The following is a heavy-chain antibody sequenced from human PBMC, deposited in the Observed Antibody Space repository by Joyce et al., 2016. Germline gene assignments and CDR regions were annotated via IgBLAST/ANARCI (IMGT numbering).Heavy chain of an antibody. J-gene: IGHJ4*02. Sequence: EVQLVECGGGLLQPGGSLRLSCTASGFTFTIYWMHWIRQVPGKGLVWVARVDSDGSGTSYADSVKGRFTISRDNATNMVYLQMNSLRIEDTAVYYCGSVFEYWGRGALVTVSS. V-gene: IGHV3-74*01. CDR3: GSVFEY. CDR1: GFTFTIYW. CDR2: VDSDGSGT.